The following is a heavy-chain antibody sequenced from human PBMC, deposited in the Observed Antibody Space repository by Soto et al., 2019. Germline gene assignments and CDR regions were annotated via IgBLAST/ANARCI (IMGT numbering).Heavy chain of an antibody. CDR2: INPNSGGT. V-gene: IGHV1-2*04. CDR1: VYTFTGYY. Sequence: ASVKVSCKASVYTFTGYYMHWVRQAPGQGLEWMGWINPNSGGTNYAQKFQGWVTMTRDTSISTAYMELSRLRSDDTAVYYCARERDFWSGYTLSGMDVWGQGTTVTVSS. CDR3: ARERDFWSGYTLSGMDV. D-gene: IGHD3-3*01. J-gene: IGHJ6*02.